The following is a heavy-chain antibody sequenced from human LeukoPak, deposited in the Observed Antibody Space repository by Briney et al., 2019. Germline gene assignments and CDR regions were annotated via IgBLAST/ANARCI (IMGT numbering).Heavy chain of an antibody. Sequence: GGSLRLSCAASGFTFSSYEMNWVRQAPGKGLEWVSYISSSGSTIYYADSVKGRFTISRDNAKNSLYLQMNSLRAEDTAVYYCARSEAAAGFAFDIWGQGTMVTVSS. V-gene: IGHV3-48*03. CDR1: GFTFSSYE. D-gene: IGHD6-13*01. CDR2: ISSSGSTI. CDR3: ARSEAAAGFAFDI. J-gene: IGHJ3*02.